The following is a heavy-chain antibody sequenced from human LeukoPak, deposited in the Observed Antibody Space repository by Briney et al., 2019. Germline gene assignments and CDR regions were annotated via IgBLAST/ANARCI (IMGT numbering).Heavy chain of an antibody. CDR1: GFTFSDYS. V-gene: IGHV3-21*01. CDR3: ARDLPLGPKITNFGVDNWFDP. CDR2: ISSNSTYR. J-gene: IGHJ5*02. D-gene: IGHD3-3*01. Sequence: KPGGSLRLSCAASGFTFSDYSMNWVRRAPGKGLEWVSSISSNSTYRFYADSVKGRFTISRDNAKNSVHLQMNSLRVDDTAVYHCARDLPLGPKITNFGVDNWFDPWGQGTLVTVSS.